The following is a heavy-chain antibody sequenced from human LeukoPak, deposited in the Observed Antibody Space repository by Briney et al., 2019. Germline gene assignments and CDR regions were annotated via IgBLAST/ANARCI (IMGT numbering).Heavy chain of an antibody. CDR2: ISSTGNAI. D-gene: IGHD1-26*01. CDR3: ARAPLEIVGIDY. J-gene: IGHJ4*02. V-gene: IGHV3-48*01. Sequence: GSLRLSCSASGFLFHNFGLNWVRRAPGRGLEWVSYISSTGNAIHYTDSVKGRFTISRDNARNSLYLQMDGLRAEDTAVYYCARAPLEIVGIDYWGQGTLVAVSS. CDR1: GFLFHNFG.